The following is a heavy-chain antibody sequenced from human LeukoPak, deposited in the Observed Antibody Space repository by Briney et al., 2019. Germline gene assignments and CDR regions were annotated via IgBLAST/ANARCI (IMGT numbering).Heavy chain of an antibody. J-gene: IGHJ4*02. CDR3: ARPNYYYDSSGYYRYYFDY. D-gene: IGHD3-22*01. Sequence: RGESLKISCKGSGYSFTSYWIGWVRHLPGKGLEWMGMIYPGDSDTRYSPSFQGQVTISADKSISTAYLQWSSLKASDTAMYYCARPNYYYDSSGYYRYYFDYWGQGTLVTVSS. CDR1: GYSFTSYW. V-gene: IGHV5-51*01. CDR2: IYPGDSDT.